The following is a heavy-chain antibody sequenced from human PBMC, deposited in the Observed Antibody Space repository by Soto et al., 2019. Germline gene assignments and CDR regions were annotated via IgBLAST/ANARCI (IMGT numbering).Heavy chain of an antibody. D-gene: IGHD6-13*01. CDR2: IWYDGSNK. Sequence: PGGSLRLSCAASGFTFSSYGMHWVRQAPGKGLEWVAVIWYDGSNKYYADSVKGRFTISRDNSKNTLYLQMNSLRAEDTAVYYCARVQGTQKLAYYYYGMDVWGQGTTVTVYS. CDR3: ARVQGTQKLAYYYYGMDV. V-gene: IGHV3-33*01. J-gene: IGHJ6*02. CDR1: GFTFSSYG.